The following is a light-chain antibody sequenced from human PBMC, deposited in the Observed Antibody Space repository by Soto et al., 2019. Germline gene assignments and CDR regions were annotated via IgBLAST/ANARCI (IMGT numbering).Light chain of an antibody. CDR2: DAS. Sequence: EIVLTQSPATLSLSPGERATLSCRASQSVSSYLAWYQQKRGQAPRLLINDASNRATGVPARFSGSGSGTDFSLTISSLEPEDFAVYYCQQRSHWPRTFGQGTKVDIK. J-gene: IGKJ1*01. V-gene: IGKV3-11*01. CDR3: QQRSHWPRT. CDR1: QSVSSY.